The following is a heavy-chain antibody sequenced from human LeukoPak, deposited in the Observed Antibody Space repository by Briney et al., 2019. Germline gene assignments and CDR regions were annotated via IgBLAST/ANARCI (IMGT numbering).Heavy chain of an antibody. Sequence: GGSLRLSCAASGFSFSSYWVSWVRQAPGKRLQWVANINQDGGEKHYVDSVRGRFTISRDNAKNTLYLQMNSLRAEDSAVYYCASNWDYVRGYGMDVCGQGTTVTVSS. CDR2: INQDGGEK. V-gene: IGHV3-7*01. CDR3: ASNWDYVRGYGMDV. D-gene: IGHD1-7*01. J-gene: IGHJ6*02. CDR1: GFSFSSYW.